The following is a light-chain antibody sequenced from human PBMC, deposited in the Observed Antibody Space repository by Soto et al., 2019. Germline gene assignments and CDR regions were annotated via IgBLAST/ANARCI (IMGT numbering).Light chain of an antibody. CDR1: QEINSY. J-gene: IGKJ4*01. Sequence: AIRMTQSPSSLSASTGDRVTITCRASQEINSYLAWYQQKPGRAPKLLIYGAYTLQSGVPSRFSGSGSGTDFTLTISYLQSEDFATYYCQQCYDYPLTFGGGTKVEIK. CDR2: GAY. CDR3: QQCYDYPLT. V-gene: IGKV1-8*01.